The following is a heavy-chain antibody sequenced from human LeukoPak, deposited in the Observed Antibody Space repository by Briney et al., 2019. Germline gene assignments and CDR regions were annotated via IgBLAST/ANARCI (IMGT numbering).Heavy chain of an antibody. CDR3: ARNSGSYSYDYYGMDV. CDR1: GYTFTGYY. D-gene: IGHD1-26*01. CDR2: ISAYNGNT. J-gene: IGHJ6*02. V-gene: IGHV1-18*04. Sequence: ASVKVSCKASGYTFTGYYMHWVRQAPGQGLEWMGWISAYNGNTNYAQKLQGRVTMTADTSTSTAYMELRSLRSDDTAVYYCARNSGSYSYDYYGMDVWGQETTVTVSS.